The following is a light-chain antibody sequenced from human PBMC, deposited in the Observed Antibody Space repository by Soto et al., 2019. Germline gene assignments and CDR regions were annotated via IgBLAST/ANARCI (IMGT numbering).Light chain of an antibody. CDR1: SSDVGGYNY. V-gene: IGLV2-8*01. Sequence: LTQPPSASGSPGQSVTISCTGTSSDVGGYNYVSWYQQHPGKAPKLMIYEVSKRPSGVPYRFSGSKSGNTASLTVSGLQAEDEADYYCSSYAGSNNFVFGSGTKVTV. J-gene: IGLJ1*01. CDR3: SSYAGSNNFV. CDR2: EVS.